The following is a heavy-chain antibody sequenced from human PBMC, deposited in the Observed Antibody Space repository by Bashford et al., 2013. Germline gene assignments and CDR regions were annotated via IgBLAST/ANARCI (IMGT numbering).Heavy chain of an antibody. CDR3: ASEAPNYYYGVDV. CDR2: IYSSGST. V-gene: IGHV4-4*07. Sequence: SETLSLTCTVSGGSTTSSSWSWIRQPAGKGLEWIGRIYSSGSTNYNPSLKSRVTMSVDTSKIQFSLRLNSVTAADTAVYYCASEAPNYYYGVDVWGQGTTVTVSS. CDR1: GGSTTSSS. J-gene: IGHJ6*02.